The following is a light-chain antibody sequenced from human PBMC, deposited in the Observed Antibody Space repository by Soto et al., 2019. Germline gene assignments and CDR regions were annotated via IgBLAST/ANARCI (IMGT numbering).Light chain of an antibody. CDR3: QQRSNWWT. CDR2: DAS. J-gene: IGKJ1*01. Sequence: EIVLTQSPATLSLSPGERATLSCRASQSVSSYLAWYQQKPGQAPRLLIYDASNRATGIPDRFSGSGSGTDFTLTISSLEPEDFAVYYCQQRSNWWTFGQGTKVDI. V-gene: IGKV3-11*01. CDR1: QSVSSY.